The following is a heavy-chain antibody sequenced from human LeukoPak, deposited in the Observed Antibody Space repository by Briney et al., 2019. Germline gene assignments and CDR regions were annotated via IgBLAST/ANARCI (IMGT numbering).Heavy chain of an antibody. CDR2: VSENGDGT. CDR3: ARGWTTFHH. CDR1: GFTFNHYA. J-gene: IGHJ4*02. D-gene: IGHD1-1*01. V-gene: IGHV3-23*01. Sequence: PGGSLRLSCVASGFTFNHYAMSWVRQPPGKGLEWVASVSENGDGTMYPDSVKGRFTISRDNSGKTVLLQVNSLRVEDAATYYCARGWTTFHHWGQGALVTVSS.